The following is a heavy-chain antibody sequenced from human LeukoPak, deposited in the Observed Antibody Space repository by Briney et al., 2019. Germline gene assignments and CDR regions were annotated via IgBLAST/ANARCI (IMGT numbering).Heavy chain of an antibody. Sequence: GGSLRLSCAASGLTFSSYGMHWVRQAPGKELEWVAVISYDGSNKYYADSVKGRFTISRDNSKNTLYLQMNSLRAEDAAVYYCAKAPEGYDILTVVDYWGQGTLVTVSS. CDR3: AKAPEGYDILTVVDY. V-gene: IGHV3-30*18. D-gene: IGHD3-9*01. CDR2: ISYDGSNK. CDR1: GLTFSSYG. J-gene: IGHJ4*02.